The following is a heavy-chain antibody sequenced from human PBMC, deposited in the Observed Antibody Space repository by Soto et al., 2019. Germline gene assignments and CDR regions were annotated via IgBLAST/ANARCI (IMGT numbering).Heavy chain of an antibody. J-gene: IGHJ4*02. V-gene: IGHV1-18*01. CDR2: ISAYNGNT. CDR1: GYTFTSYG. CDR3: ASDAAAAPNDY. D-gene: IGHD6-13*01. Sequence: QVQLVQSGAEVKKPGASVKVSCKASGYTFTSYGISWVRQAPGQGLEWMGWISAYNGNTTHVQKFQGRVTMTTDTSASTGYVELRSMRSDDTDVYYCASDAAAAPNDYWSQVTLVTVSS.